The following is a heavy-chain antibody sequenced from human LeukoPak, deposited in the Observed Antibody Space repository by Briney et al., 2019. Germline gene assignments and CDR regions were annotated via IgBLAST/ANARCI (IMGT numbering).Heavy chain of an antibody. CDR1: GFTFSDYY. CDR2: ISSSGSTI. Sequence: GGSLRLSCAASGFTFSDYYMSWIRQAPGKGLEWVSYISSSGSTIYYADSVKGRFTISRDNAKNSLYLQMNSLRAEDTAVYYCARDSYYDFWSGLVAYWGQGTLVTVSS. D-gene: IGHD3-3*01. J-gene: IGHJ4*02. CDR3: ARDSYYDFWSGLVAY. V-gene: IGHV3-11*01.